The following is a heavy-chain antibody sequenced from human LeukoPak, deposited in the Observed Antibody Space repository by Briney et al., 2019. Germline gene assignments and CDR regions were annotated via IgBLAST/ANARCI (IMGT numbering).Heavy chain of an antibody. CDR2: IIPIFGTA. J-gene: IGHJ6*04. V-gene: IGHV1-69*06. Sequence: SVKVSCKASGGTFSSYAVSWVRQAPGQGLEWMGGIIPIFGTANYAQKFQGRVTITADKSTSTAYMELSSLRSEDTAVYYCARTLFGELSPTPYYYYGMDVWGKGTTVTVSS. CDR3: ARTLFGELSPTPYYYYGMDV. D-gene: IGHD3-10*02. CDR1: GGTFSSYA.